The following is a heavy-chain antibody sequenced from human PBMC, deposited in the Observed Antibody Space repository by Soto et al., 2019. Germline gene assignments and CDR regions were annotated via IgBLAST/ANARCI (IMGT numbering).Heavy chain of an antibody. J-gene: IGHJ6*02. V-gene: IGHV3-21*01. CDR1: GFTFSTYT. Sequence: KAGGSLRLSCAASGFTFSTYTMNWVRQAPGKGLEWVSSITSSGSYIYFADSVKGRFTISRDNAKNSLSLQMNSLRADDTAVYYCARARGSYYYGMDIWGQGTTVIVSS. CDR3: ARARGSYYYGMDI. CDR2: ITSSGSYI. D-gene: IGHD1-26*01.